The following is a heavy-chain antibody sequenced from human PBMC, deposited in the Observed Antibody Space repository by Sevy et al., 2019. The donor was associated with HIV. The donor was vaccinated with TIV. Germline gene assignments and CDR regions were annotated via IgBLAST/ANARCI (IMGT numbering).Heavy chain of an antibody. D-gene: IGHD2-2*02. CDR3: ARLRWDLVVVPGATPGCYFDS. Sequence: SETLSLTCTVSGESINTYYWSWIRQPPGKGLEWIGHVSHSGNTNYNPSLKSHVSMSVDTSTNQFSLKVKSVTAADTAVYYCARLRWDLVVVPGATPGCYFDSWGQGTLVTVSS. CDR1: GESINTYY. J-gene: IGHJ4*02. CDR2: VSHSGNT. V-gene: IGHV4-59*08.